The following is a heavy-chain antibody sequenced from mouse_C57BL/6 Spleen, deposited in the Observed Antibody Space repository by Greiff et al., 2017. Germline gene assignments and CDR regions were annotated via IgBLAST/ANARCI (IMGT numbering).Heavy chain of an antibody. J-gene: IGHJ2*01. CDR1: GYTFTSYW. CDR2: IYPSDSET. CDR3: ARGGYGSSYFDY. V-gene: IGHV1-61*01. Sequence: VQLQQPGAELVRPGSSVKLSCKASGYTFTSYWMDWVKQRPGQGLEWIGNIYPSDSETHYNQKFKDKATLTVDKSSSTAYMQLSSLTSEDSAVYCCARGGYGSSYFDYWGQGTTLTVSS. D-gene: IGHD1-1*01.